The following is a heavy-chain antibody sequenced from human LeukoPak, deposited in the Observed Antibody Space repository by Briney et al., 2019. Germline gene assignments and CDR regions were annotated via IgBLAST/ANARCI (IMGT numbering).Heavy chain of an antibody. Sequence: GGSVRLSCAASGFSFSHFAMIWVRQAPGKGLEWVSGIGGSGGGGSTDYADSVKGRFAISRDNSTTLVFLQMNSLRVADTALYYSAKDNPWGGTRLWAFDSWGQGTQVTVSS. CDR2: IGGSGGGGST. J-gene: IGHJ4*02. V-gene: IGHV3-23*01. CDR1: GFSFSHFA. CDR3: AKDNPWGGTRLWAFDS. D-gene: IGHD3-10*01.